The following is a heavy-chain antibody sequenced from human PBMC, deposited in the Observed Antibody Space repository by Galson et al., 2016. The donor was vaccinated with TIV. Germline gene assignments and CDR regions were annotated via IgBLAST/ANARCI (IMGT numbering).Heavy chain of an antibody. CDR3: ARGRGYYFGSGSSYFDC. Sequence: SVKVSCKASGGTFSNFVISWVRQAPGQGLEWMGSINPIFGTANYAQKFQGRVTITADTSTSTIYMELSSLRSEDTAVYYCARGRGYYFGSGSSYFDCWGQGILVTVSS. CDR2: INPIFGTA. D-gene: IGHD3-10*01. J-gene: IGHJ4*02. CDR1: GGTFSNFV. V-gene: IGHV1-69*06.